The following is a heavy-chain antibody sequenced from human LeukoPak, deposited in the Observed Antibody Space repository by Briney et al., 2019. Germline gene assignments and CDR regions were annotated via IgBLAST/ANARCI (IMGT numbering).Heavy chain of an antibody. V-gene: IGHV4-59*01. CDR2: IHYTGST. J-gene: IGHJ5*02. Sequence: SETLSLTCTVSGGSISSYYWSWLRQPPGKGLECIGYIHYTGSTNYNASLKSRVTISVDTSKNQFPLKLNSVTAADTAVYYCARGGYYGSGNDFRFDPWGQGTLVTVSS. CDR3: ARGGYYGSGNDFRFDP. CDR1: GGSISSYY. D-gene: IGHD3-10*01.